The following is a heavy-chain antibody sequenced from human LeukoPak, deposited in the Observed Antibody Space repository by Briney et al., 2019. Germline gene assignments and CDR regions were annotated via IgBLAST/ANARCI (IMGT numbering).Heavy chain of an antibody. CDR3: ATIVGATMFYALDI. CDR1: GFTASSNY. J-gene: IGHJ3*02. D-gene: IGHD1-26*01. V-gene: IGHV3-53*01. Sequence: PGGSLRLSCAASGFTASSNYMSWVRQAPGKGLEWVSVIYSGGSTYYADSVKGRFTISTDNSKNTLYLQMNSLRAEDTAVYYCATIVGATMFYALDIWGQGTMVTVSS. CDR2: IYSGGST.